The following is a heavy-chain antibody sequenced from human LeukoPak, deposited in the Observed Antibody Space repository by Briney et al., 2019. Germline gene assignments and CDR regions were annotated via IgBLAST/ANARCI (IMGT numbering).Heavy chain of an antibody. CDR3: ARDEYGVFDY. CDR1: GFTVSRYY. D-gene: IGHD4-17*01. J-gene: IGHJ4*02. V-gene: IGHV3-48*02. Sequence: GGSLRLSCAASGFTVSRYYMSWVRQAPGKGLEWVSYISSSSSTIYYADSVKGRFTISRDNAKNSLYLQMNSLRDEDTAVYYCARDEYGVFDYWGQGTLVTVSS. CDR2: ISSSSSTI.